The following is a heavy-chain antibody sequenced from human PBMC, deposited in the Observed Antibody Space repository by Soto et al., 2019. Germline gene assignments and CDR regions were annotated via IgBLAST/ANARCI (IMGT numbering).Heavy chain of an antibody. Sequence: EVQLLESGGGLVQPGGSLRLSCAASGFTFSSYAMSWVRQAPGKGLEWVSAISGRGGSTYYADSVKGRFTISRDNSKNTLYLQMNSLRAEDTAVYYCATYYYDSSGYYWGQGTLVTVSS. CDR1: GFTFSSYA. CDR2: ISGRGGST. D-gene: IGHD3-22*01. J-gene: IGHJ4*02. CDR3: ATYYYDSSGYY. V-gene: IGHV3-23*01.